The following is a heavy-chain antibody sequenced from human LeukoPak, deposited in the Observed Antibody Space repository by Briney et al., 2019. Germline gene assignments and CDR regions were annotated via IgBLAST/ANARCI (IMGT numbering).Heavy chain of an antibody. J-gene: IGHJ4*02. CDR1: GVSITSYY. CDR2: IHYSGGT. CDR3: ARQGDCTNAVCHGPLDY. D-gene: IGHD2-8*01. Sequence: PSETLSLTCTVSGVSITSYYWTWIRHPPGKGLEWIGYIHYSGGTNYNPSLKSRVTISVDTSKNQFSLKLNSVTAADTAVYYCARQGDCTNAVCHGPLDYWGQGTLVTVSS. V-gene: IGHV4-59*08.